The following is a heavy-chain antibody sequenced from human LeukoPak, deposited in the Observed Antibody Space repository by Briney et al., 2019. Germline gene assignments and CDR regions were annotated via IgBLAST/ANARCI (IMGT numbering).Heavy chain of an antibody. V-gene: IGHV3-30-3*01. D-gene: IGHD3-16*01. Sequence: PGGSLRLSCAASGFTFSSYAMSWVRQAPGKGLEWVAVISYDGSNKYYADSVKGRFTISRDNSKNTLYLQMNSLRAEDTAVYYCARGGYGDYAFDIWGQGTMVTVSS. CDR2: ISYDGSNK. CDR3: ARGGYGDYAFDI. CDR1: GFTFSSYA. J-gene: IGHJ3*02.